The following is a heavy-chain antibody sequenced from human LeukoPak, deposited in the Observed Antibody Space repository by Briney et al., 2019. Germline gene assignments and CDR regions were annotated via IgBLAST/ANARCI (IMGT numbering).Heavy chain of an antibody. D-gene: IGHD4-17*01. J-gene: IGHJ5*02. V-gene: IGHV1-69*05. CDR3: ARDILTTVTNENWFDP. Sequence: SVKVSCKASGGTFSSYAISWVRQAPGQGLEWMGRIFLIFVQPNYAQKFQGRVTITTDESTSTAYMELSSLRSEDTAVYYCARDILTTVTNENWFDPWGQGTLVTVSS. CDR1: GGTFSSYA. CDR2: IFLIFVQP.